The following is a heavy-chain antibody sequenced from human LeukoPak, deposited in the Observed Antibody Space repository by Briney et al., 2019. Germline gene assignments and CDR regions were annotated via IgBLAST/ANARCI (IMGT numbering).Heavy chain of an antibody. CDR2: INHSGST. D-gene: IGHD4-23*01. Sequence: PSETLSLTCAVYGGSFSGYYWSWIRQPPGKGLEWIGEINHSGSTNYNPSLKSRVTISVDTSKNQFSLKLSSVTAADTAAYYCARGTRYGGTDYWGQGTLVTVSS. CDR3: ARGTRYGGTDY. V-gene: IGHV4-34*01. CDR1: GGSFSGYY. J-gene: IGHJ4*02.